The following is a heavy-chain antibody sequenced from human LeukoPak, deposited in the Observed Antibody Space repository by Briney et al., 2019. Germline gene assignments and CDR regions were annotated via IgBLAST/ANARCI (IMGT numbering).Heavy chain of an antibody. CDR1: GGSISSGGYY. CDR2: IYTSGST. D-gene: IGHD3-3*01. Sequence: SQTLSLTCTVSGGSISSGGYYWSWIRQAAGKGLEWIGRIYTSGSTNYNPSLKSRATISVDTSKNQFSLKLSSVTAADTAVYYCARSGLEWSIDPWGQGTLVTVSS. V-gene: IGHV4-61*02. J-gene: IGHJ5*02. CDR3: ARSGLEWSIDP.